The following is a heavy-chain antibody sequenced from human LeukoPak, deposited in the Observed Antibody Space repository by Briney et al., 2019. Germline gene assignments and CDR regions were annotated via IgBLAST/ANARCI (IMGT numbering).Heavy chain of an antibody. CDR3: AKDAYGGATFFYYMDV. CDR1: GFTFDDYA. CDR2: ISWNSGNI. Sequence: GGSLRLSRAGSGFTFDDYAMHWVRQTPGKGLEWVSGISWNSGNIAYADFVGGRFTISRDNGKNSLSLQMNSLSDEDTAVYYCAKDAYGGATFFYYMDVWGKGTTVTVSS. D-gene: IGHD2/OR15-2a*01. J-gene: IGHJ6*03. V-gene: IGHV3-9*01.